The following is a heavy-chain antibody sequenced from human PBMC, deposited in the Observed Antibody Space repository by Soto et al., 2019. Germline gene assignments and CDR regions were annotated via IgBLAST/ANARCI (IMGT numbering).Heavy chain of an antibody. J-gene: IGHJ6*02. CDR1: GFSFSNCW. CDR3: VRAIGYYGMDV. D-gene: IGHD3-22*01. Sequence: EVQLVESGGGLGQPGGSLRLSCAASGFSFSNCWMHWVRQAPGMGLVWVSHINSDGSSTTYADSVKGRFTISRDNAKNTLYLQMNSLRAEDTAVYYCVRAIGYYGMDVWGQGTTVTVSS. CDR2: INSDGSST. V-gene: IGHV3-74*01.